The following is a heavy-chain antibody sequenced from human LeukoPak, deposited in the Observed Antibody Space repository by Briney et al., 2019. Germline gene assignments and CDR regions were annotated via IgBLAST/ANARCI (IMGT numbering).Heavy chain of an antibody. D-gene: IGHD6-13*01. CDR1: GFTFSSYW. Sequence: GGSLRLSCAASGFTFSSYWMHWIRQGPGKGLVWVSRINTDGSSTSYADFVKGRFTISRDNAKNTLYLQMNSLRTDDTAVYFCATPGIRDQYDFDSWGQGTLVTVSS. J-gene: IGHJ4*02. CDR2: INTDGSST. V-gene: IGHV3-74*01. CDR3: ATPGIRDQYDFDS.